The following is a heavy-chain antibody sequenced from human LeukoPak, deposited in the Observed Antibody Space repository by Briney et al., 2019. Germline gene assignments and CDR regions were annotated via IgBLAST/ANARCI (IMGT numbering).Heavy chain of an antibody. Sequence: GRSLRLSCAASGFTVNSNYISWVRQSPGKGMEWLAVVYAIGGATYYADSVKGRFTVSRDDSRNTVYLDMRNLRGDDTAIYFCARDLGLGDLSPLAYWGQGTLVTVSS. J-gene: IGHJ1*01. CDR2: VYAIGGAT. D-gene: IGHD3-16*02. V-gene: IGHV3-53*01. CDR1: GFTVNSNY. CDR3: ARDLGLGDLSPLAY.